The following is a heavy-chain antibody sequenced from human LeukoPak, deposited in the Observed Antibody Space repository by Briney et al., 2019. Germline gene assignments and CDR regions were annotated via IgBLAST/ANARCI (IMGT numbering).Heavy chain of an antibody. Sequence: ASVKVSCQASGGTFSSYAISWVRQAPGQGLEWMGGIIPIFGTANYAQKFQGRVTITADESTSTAYMELSSLRSEDTAVYYCASSCEDTAMDLNYYYYGMDVWGQGTTVTVSS. CDR1: GGTFSSYA. J-gene: IGHJ6*02. V-gene: IGHV1-69*13. D-gene: IGHD5-18*01. CDR2: IIPIFGTA. CDR3: ASSCEDTAMDLNYYYYGMDV.